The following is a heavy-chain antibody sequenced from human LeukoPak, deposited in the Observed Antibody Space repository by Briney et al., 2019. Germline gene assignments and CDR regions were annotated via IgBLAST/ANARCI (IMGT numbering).Heavy chain of an antibody. D-gene: IGHD6-13*01. CDR2: IYYSGST. CDR1: GGSISSSSYY. V-gene: IGHV4-39*07. CDR3: ARWSSSWYSFDY. J-gene: IGHJ4*02. Sequence: SETLSLTCTVSGGSISSSSYYWGWIRQPPGKGLKWIGSIYYSGSTYYNPSLKSRVTISVDTSKNQLSLRLSSVTAADTAVYYCARWSSSWYSFDYWGQGTLVTVSS.